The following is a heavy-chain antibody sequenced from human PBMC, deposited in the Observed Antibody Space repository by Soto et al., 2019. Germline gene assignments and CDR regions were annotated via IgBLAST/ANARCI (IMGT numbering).Heavy chain of an antibody. Sequence: SVKVSCKASGGTFSSYTISWVRQAPGQGLEWMGRIIPILGIANYAQKFQGRVTITADKSTSTAYMELSSLRSEDTALYYCAVGATVVTPDYWGQGTLVTVSS. D-gene: IGHD1-26*01. J-gene: IGHJ4*02. V-gene: IGHV1-69*02. CDR1: GGTFSSYT. CDR3: AVGATVVTPDY. CDR2: IIPILGIA.